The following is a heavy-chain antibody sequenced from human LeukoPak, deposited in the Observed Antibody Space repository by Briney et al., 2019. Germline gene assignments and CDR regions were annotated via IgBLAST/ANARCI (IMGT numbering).Heavy chain of an antibody. J-gene: IGHJ2*01. V-gene: IGHV3-48*04. Sequence: GGSLRLSCAASGFTFSSYSMNWVRQAPGKGLEWVSYISSSSTIYYADSVKGRFTISRDNAKNSLYLQMNSLRAEDTAVYYCARITPSWYFDLWGRGTLVTVSS. CDR1: GFTFSSYS. D-gene: IGHD4-23*01. CDR3: ARITPSWYFDL. CDR2: ISSSSTI.